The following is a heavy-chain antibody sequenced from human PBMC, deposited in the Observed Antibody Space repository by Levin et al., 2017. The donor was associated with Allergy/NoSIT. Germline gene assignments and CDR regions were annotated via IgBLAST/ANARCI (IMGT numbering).Heavy chain of an antibody. V-gene: IGHV3-53*01. J-gene: IGHJ6*02. CDR3: ARDSSEVYYGMDV. CDR2: LHSGGST. Sequence: LSLTCAASGFTVTTNYMNWVRQAPGKGLEWVSVLHSGGSTYYADSVEGRFTISRDNSKNTVFLEMNRLRAEDTAVYYCARDSSEVYYGMDVWGQGTTVTVSS. CDR1: GFTVTTNY.